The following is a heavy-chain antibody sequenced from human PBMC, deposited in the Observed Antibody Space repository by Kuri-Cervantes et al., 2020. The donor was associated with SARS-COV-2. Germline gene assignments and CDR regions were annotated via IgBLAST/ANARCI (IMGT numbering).Heavy chain of an antibody. Sequence: GESLKISCAASGFIFSSYSMNWVRQAPGKGLEWVSYISSSSSTIYYADSVKGRFTISRDNAKNSLYLQMNSLRAEDTAVYYCARVQDYYSNSQFDYWGQGTLVTVSS. D-gene: IGHD4-11*01. CDR1: GFIFSSYS. J-gene: IGHJ4*02. CDR2: ISSSSSTI. V-gene: IGHV3-48*04. CDR3: ARVQDYYSNSQFDY.